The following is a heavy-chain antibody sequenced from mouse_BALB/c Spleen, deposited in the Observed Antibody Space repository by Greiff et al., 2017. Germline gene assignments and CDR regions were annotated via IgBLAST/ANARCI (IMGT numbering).Heavy chain of an antibody. J-gene: IGHJ2*01. CDR2: ISYSGST. V-gene: IGHV3-8*02. CDR3: ARMGGNYPYYFDY. D-gene: IGHD2-1*01. CDR1: GDSITSGY. Sequence: EVKLEESGPSLVKPSQTLSLTCSVTGDSITSGYWNWIRKFPGNKLEYMGYISYSGSTYYNPSLKSRISITRDTSKNQYYLQLNSVTTEDTATYYCARMGGNYPYYFDYWGQGTTLTVSS.